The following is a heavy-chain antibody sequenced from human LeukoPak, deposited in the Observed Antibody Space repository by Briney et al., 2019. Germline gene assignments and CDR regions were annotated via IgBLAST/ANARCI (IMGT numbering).Heavy chain of an antibody. J-gene: IGHJ4*02. V-gene: IGHV4-59*12. CDR2: ISHTGST. Sequence: SETLSLTCTVSGGSISTSYWTWIRQPPGRGLEWIGYISHTGSTNYNPSLKSRVTMSVDTSKNQFSLKLSSVTAADTAVYYCASESGCSGGSCYSGHYFDYWGQGTLVTVSS. CDR1: GGSISTSY. D-gene: IGHD2-15*01. CDR3: ASESGCSGGSCYSGHYFDY.